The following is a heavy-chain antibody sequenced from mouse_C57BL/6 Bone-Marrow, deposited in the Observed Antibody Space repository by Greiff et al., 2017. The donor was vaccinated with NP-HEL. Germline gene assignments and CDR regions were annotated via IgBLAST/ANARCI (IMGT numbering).Heavy chain of an antibody. CDR1: GYSITSYY. CDR3: ARLRPYYFDY. D-gene: IGHD1-2*01. V-gene: IGHV3-8*01. J-gene: IGHJ2*01. Sequence: VQLQQSGPGLAKPSQTLSLTCSVTGYSITSYYWNWIRKFPGNKLEYMGYISYSGSTYYNPSLKSRISITRDTSKNQYYLQLNSVTTEDTATYYCARLRPYYFDYWGQGTTLTVSS. CDR2: ISYSGST.